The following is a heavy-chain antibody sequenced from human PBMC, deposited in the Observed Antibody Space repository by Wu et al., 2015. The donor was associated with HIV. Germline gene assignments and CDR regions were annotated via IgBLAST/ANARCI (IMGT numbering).Heavy chain of an antibody. CDR3: ARLADPGFSYGSPLDY. CDR1: GYTFTDYD. CDR2: LSPTSGNV. D-gene: IGHD5-18*01. V-gene: IGHV1-8*01. Sequence: QVQLVQSGADVKKPGASVKVSCKTSGYTFTDYDINWVRQATGEGLEWMGWLSPTSGNVGYTQKFQGRVTMTRNLSISTVYMEVNSLTSEDTAVYYCARLADPGFSYGSPLDYWGQGTLVTVSS. J-gene: IGHJ4*02.